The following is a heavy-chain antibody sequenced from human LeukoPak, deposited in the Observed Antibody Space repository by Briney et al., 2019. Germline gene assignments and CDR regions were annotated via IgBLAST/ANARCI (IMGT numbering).Heavy chain of an antibody. CDR2: ITGSSSYI. Sequence: GSPRLSCAASGFNFRGYSIEWVCQAPGKGLEWVSSITGSSSYISYADSVKGRFTISRDNAENSLFLQMNSLRPEDTAVYFCARDRLEGGETFDSWGQGTLVTVSS. V-gene: IGHV3-21*01. CDR3: ARDRLEGGETFDS. J-gene: IGHJ4*02. D-gene: IGHD1-1*01. CDR1: GFNFRGYS.